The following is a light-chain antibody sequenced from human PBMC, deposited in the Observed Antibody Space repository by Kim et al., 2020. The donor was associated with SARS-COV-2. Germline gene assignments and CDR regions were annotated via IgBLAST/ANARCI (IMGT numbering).Light chain of an antibody. CDR2: AAS. CDR3: QKCDSAPWT. Sequence: GDRVTSPCRASQDISNYLAWFQLKPGKAPKLLIYAASALQPGVPSRFSGSGSGTDFTLTVTSLQPEDVATYYCQKCDSAPWTFVQGTKVDIK. J-gene: IGKJ1*01. CDR1: QDISNY. V-gene: IGKV1-27*01.